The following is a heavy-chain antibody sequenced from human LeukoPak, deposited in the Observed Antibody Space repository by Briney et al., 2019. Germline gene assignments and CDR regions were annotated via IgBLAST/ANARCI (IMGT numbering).Heavy chain of an antibody. V-gene: IGHV4-59*12. CDR3: ARGDTVAGRDAFDI. D-gene: IGHD6-19*01. CDR1: GGSISSYY. Sequence: SEALSLTCTVSGGSISSYYWSWIRQPPGKGLEWIGYIYYSGSTNYNPSLKSRVTISVDTSKNQFSLKLSSVTAADTAVYYCARGDTVAGRDAFDIWGQGTMVTVSS. J-gene: IGHJ3*02. CDR2: IYYSGST.